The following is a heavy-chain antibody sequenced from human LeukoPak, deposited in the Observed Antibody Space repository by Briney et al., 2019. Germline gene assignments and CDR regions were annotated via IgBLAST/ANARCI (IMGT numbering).Heavy chain of an antibody. D-gene: IGHD1-14*01. CDR1: VLTSRSYA. CDR2: MTCYDTST. CDR3: AHRTVFDY. Sequence: GGSLRLSCAPSVLTSRSYAMSWVRQPPGKGLEWVSTMTCYDTSTHYGTSVKGRFNISRDNSKNTLYLQMSSLRADDTAVYYCAHRTVFDYWGQGTPVTVSS. V-gene: IGHV3-23*01. J-gene: IGHJ4*02.